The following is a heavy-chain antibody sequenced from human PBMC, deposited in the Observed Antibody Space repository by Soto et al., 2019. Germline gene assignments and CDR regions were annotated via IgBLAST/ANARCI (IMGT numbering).Heavy chain of an antibody. Sequence: QVQLQESGPGLVKPSQTLSLTCTVSGGSISSGGYYWSWIRQHPGKGLEWIGYIYYSGSTYYNPSLKSRVTITVDTSKNQFSLKLSSVTAADTAVYYCARGITMVRGVIFSPYFDYWGQGTLVTVSS. J-gene: IGHJ4*02. CDR2: IYYSGST. V-gene: IGHV4-31*03. CDR3: ARGITMVRGVIFSPYFDY. CDR1: GGSISSGGYY. D-gene: IGHD3-10*01.